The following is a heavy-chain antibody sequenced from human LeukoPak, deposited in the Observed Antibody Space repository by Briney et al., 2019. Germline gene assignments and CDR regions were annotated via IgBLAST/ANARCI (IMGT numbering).Heavy chain of an antibody. CDR1: GFTFSSYG. D-gene: IGHD2-2*01. CDR3: AKDHLMYVVPAAKSWFDP. Sequence: GGSLRLSCAASGFTFSSYGMHWVRQAPGKGLEWVALIRYDGSNKYYADSVKGRFTISRDNSKNTLYLQMNSLRAEDTAVYYCAKDHLMYVVPAAKSWFDPWGQGTLVTVSS. J-gene: IGHJ5*02. CDR2: IRYDGSNK. V-gene: IGHV3-30*02.